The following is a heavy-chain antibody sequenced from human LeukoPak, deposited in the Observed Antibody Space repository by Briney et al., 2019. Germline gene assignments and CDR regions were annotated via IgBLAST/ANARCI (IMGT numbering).Heavy chain of an antibody. Sequence: ASVKASCKASGYTFTSYGISWVRQAPGQGLEWMGWISAYSGNTNYAQKLQGRVTMTTDTSTSTAYMELRSLRSDDTAVYYCARVGSSADRYYFDYWGQGTLVTVSS. V-gene: IGHV1-18*01. J-gene: IGHJ4*02. D-gene: IGHD6-25*01. CDR1: GYTFTSYG. CDR2: ISAYSGNT. CDR3: ARVGSSADRYYFDY.